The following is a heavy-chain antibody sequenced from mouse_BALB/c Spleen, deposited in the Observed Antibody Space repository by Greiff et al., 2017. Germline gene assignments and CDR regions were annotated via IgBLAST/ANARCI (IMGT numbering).Heavy chain of an antibody. Sequence: QVQLKESGPGLVAPSQSLSITCTVSGFSLTSYGVHWVRQPPGKGLEWLGVIWAGGSTNYNSALMSRLSISKDNSKSQVFLKMNSLQTDDTAMYYCAIYYGNLYYAMDYWGQGTSVTVSS. D-gene: IGHD2-1*01. CDR3: AIYYGNLYYAMDY. CDR1: GFSLTSYG. CDR2: IWAGGST. J-gene: IGHJ4*01. V-gene: IGHV2-9*02.